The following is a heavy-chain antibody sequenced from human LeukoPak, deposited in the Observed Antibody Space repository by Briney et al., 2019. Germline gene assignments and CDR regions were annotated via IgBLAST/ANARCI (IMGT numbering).Heavy chain of an antibody. D-gene: IGHD6-13*01. CDR1: GYTFTSYD. CDR2: IFPIFGTA. Sequence: SVKVSCKASGYTFTSYDINWVRQAPGQGLEWMGRIFPIFGTANYAQKFQGRVTATTDESTNTAYMELSSLRPEDTAMYYCARDRGERDSSWSLPAHGFDIWGQGTMVTVSS. CDR3: ARDRGERDSSWSLPAHGFDI. J-gene: IGHJ3*02. V-gene: IGHV1-69*05.